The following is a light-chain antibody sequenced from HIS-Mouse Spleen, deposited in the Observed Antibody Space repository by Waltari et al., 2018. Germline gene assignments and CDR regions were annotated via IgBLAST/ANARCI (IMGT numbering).Light chain of an antibody. V-gene: IGLV3-10*01. Sequence: SYELTQPPSVSVSPGQTARITCSGAALPKKYAYWYQQKSGQAPVLVIYEDSKRPSGIPGRVAGSSSGTMATLTISGAQVEDEADDYCYSTDSSGNHRVFGGGTKLTVL. CDR1: ALPKKY. CDR2: EDS. CDR3: YSTDSSGNHRV. J-gene: IGLJ2*01.